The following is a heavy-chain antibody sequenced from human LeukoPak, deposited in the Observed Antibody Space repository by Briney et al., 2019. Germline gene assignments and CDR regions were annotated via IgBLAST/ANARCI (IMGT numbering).Heavy chain of an antibody. CDR3: TTPYYDILTGYYIGGYDYYYYGMDV. V-gene: IGHV3-15*01. CDR1: GFTFSNAW. CDR2: IKSKTDGGTT. J-gene: IGHJ6*02. Sequence: GGSLRLSCAASGFTFSNAWMSWVRQAPGKGLEWVGRIKSKTDGGTTDYAAHVKGRFTISRDDSKNTLYLQMNSLKTEDTAVYYCTTPYYDILTGYYIGGYDYYYYGMDVWGQGTTVTVSS. D-gene: IGHD3-9*01.